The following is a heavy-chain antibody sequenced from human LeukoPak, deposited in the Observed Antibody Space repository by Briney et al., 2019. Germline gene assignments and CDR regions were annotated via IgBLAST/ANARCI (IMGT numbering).Heavy chain of an antibody. CDR1: GFTFSNYN. V-gene: IGHV3-48*01. J-gene: IGHJ6*02. CDR2: ISSSSSTI. CDR3: LKSPDSPPQGMDV. D-gene: IGHD1-14*01. Sequence: LSGGSLRLSCAASGFTFSNYNMNWVRQAPGKGLEWVSYISSSSSTIYYADSVKGRFTISRDNVKKSLYLQMNSLRAEDTAVYYCLKSPDSPPQGMDVWGQGTTVTVSS.